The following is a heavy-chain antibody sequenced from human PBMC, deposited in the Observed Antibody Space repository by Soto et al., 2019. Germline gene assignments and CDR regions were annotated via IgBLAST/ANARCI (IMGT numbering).Heavy chain of an antibody. Sequence: QVQLQQWGAGLLKPSETLSLTCAVYGGSFSGYYWSWIRQPPGKGLEWIGEINHSGSTNYNPSLKSRVTISVDTSKSPFSLKLSSVTAADTAVYYCARVYYDSSGRPTIDYWGQGTLVTFSS. J-gene: IGHJ4*02. V-gene: IGHV4-34*01. CDR3: ARVYYDSSGRPTIDY. D-gene: IGHD3-22*01. CDR1: GGSFSGYY. CDR2: INHSGST.